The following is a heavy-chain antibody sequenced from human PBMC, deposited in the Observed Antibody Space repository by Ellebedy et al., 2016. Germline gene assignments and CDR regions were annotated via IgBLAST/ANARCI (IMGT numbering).Heavy chain of an antibody. CDR1: GFAFSSYW. Sequence: GESLKISCAASGFAFSSYWMHWVRQAPGKGLVWVSRIISDGSIINYADSVRGRFTISRDNAKNTLYLQMNSLRAEDTAVYYCVRELAKCAGDCLYLGGQGTLVTVSS. CDR3: VRELAKCAGDCLYL. CDR2: IISDGSII. V-gene: IGHV3-74*01. J-gene: IGHJ4*02. D-gene: IGHD2-21*02.